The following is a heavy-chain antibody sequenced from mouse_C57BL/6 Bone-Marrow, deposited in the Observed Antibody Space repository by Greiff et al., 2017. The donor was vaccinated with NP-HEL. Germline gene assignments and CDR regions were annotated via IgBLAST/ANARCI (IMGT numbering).Heavy chain of an antibody. V-gene: IGHV3-6*01. CDR2: ISYDGSN. CDR3: AYYGTPYYYAMDY. J-gene: IGHJ4*01. Sequence: VQLKESGPGLVKPSQSLSLTCSVTGYSITSGYYWNWIRQFPGNKLEWMGYISYDGSNNYNPSLKNRISITRDTSKNQFFLKLNSVTTEDTATYYCAYYGTPYYYAMDYWGQGTSVTVSS. CDR1: GYSITSGYY. D-gene: IGHD1-1*01.